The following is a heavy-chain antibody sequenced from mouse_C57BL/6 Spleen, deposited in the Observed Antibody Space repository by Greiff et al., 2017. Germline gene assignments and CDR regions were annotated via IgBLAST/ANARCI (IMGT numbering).Heavy chain of an antibody. D-gene: IGHD1-1*01. CDR3: ASEGYGSSYGAMDY. CDR1: GYTFTSYW. J-gene: IGHJ4*01. CDR2: IHPNSGST. V-gene: IGHV1-64*01. Sequence: VQLQQPGAELVKPGASVKLSCKASGYTFTSYWMHWVKQRPGQGLEWIGMIHPNSGSTNYNEKFKSKATLTVDKSSSTAYMQLSSLTSEDSAVYYCASEGYGSSYGAMDYWGQGTSVTVSS.